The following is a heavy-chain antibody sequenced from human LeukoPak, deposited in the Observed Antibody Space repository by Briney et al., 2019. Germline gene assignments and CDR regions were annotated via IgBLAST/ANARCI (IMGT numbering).Heavy chain of an antibody. D-gene: IGHD2-2*01. V-gene: IGHV4-4*07. Sequence: SETLSLTCTVSGGSISSYYWSWIRQPAGKGLEWIGRIYTSGSTNYNPSLKSRITMSVDTSKNQFSLKLSSVTAADTAVYYCARVSQVLSLGYYYYYMDVWGKGTTVTVSS. CDR2: IYTSGST. J-gene: IGHJ6*03. CDR3: ARVSQVLSLGYYYYYMDV. CDR1: GGSISSYY.